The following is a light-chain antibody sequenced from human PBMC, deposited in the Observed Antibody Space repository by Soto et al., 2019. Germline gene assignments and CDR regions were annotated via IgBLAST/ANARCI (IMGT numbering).Light chain of an antibody. J-gene: IGLJ1*01. Sequence: QSALTQPASVSGSPGQSITISCTGTSSDVGGYNYVSWYQQHPGKAPKLMIYEVSNRPSGVSNRFSGSKSGNTASLTISGLQAEDEADYYCSSYTSSSTLATYVFGTGTKLT. V-gene: IGLV2-14*01. CDR3: SSYTSSSTLATYV. CDR1: SSDVGGYNY. CDR2: EVS.